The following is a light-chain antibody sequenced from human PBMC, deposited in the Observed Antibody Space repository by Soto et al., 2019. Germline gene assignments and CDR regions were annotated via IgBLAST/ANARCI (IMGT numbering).Light chain of an antibody. CDR3: QQYGSSPPT. CDR1: QTIYSN. CDR2: GAS. Sequence: VMTQSPATISVSPGERATLSGRASQTIYSNVAGWQQKPGQAPRLLIYGASSRATGIPDRFSGSGSGTDFTLTISRLEPEDFAVYFCQQYGSSPPTFGEGTKVDI. V-gene: IGKV3-20*01. J-gene: IGKJ4*02.